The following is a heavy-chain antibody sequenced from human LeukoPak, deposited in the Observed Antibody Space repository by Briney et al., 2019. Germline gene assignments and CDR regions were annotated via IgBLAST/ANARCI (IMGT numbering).Heavy chain of an antibody. J-gene: IGHJ5*02. CDR3: ARVLRGSGSYRGNWFDP. V-gene: IGHV4-39*07. D-gene: IGHD3-10*01. Sequence: SETLSLTCTVSGGSISSSSYYWGWIRQPPGKGLEWIGSIYYSGSTNYNPSLKSRVTISVDTSKNQFSLKLSSVTAADTAVYYCARVLRGSGSYRGNWFDPWGQGTLVTVSS. CDR2: IYYSGST. CDR1: GGSISSSSYY.